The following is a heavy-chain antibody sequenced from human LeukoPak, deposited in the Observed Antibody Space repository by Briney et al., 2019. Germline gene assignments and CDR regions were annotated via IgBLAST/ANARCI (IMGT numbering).Heavy chain of an antibody. V-gene: IGHV4-4*07. CDR3: ARGRNGGFTYYDFWSGYFCFDY. CDR2: IYTSGST. CDR1: GGSISSYY. D-gene: IGHD3-3*01. J-gene: IGHJ4*02. Sequence: SETLSLTCTVSGGSISSYYWSWIRQPAGKGLEWIGRIYTSGSTNYNPSLKSRVTMSVDTSKNQFSLKLSSVTAADTAVYYCARGRNGGFTYYDFWSGYFCFDYWGQGTLVTVSS.